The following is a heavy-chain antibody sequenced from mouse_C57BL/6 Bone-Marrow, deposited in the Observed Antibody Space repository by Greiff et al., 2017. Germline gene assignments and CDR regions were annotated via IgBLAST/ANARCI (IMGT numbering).Heavy chain of an antibody. J-gene: IGHJ2*01. CDR2: INPSSGYT. D-gene: IGHD1-1*01. CDR1: GYTFTSYW. V-gene: IGHV1-7*01. Sequence: VQLQQSGAELAKPGASVKLSCKASGYTFTSYWMHWVKQRPGQGLEWIGYINPSSGYTKYNQKFKDKATLTADKSSSTAYMQMSSLTYEDSASNITTIVATDYFDYWGQGTTPTVSS. CDR3: TIVATDYFDY.